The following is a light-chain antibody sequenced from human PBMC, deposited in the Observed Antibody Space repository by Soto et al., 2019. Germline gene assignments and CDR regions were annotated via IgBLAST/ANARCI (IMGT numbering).Light chain of an antibody. CDR3: HSYDSSLNAV. V-gene: IGLV1-40*01. Sequence: QSVLTQPPSVSGAPGHRVTISCTGSSSNIGAGYDVHWYQQFPGRAPKLLIYGNTNRPSGVPDRFSGSKSGTSASLAITGLRAEDEADYYCHSYDSSLNAVFGGGTQLTVL. J-gene: IGLJ2*01. CDR2: GNT. CDR1: SSNIGAGYD.